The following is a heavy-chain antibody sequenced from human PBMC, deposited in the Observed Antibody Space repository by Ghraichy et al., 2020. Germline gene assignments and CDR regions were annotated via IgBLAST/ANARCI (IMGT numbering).Heavy chain of an antibody. J-gene: IGHJ5*02. Sequence: SGPTLVKPTETLTLTCTVSGFSLSNARMRVSWIRQPPGKALEWLAHIFSNDEKSYSTSLKSRLTISKDTSKSQVVLTMTNMDPVDTATYYCARIPRTTYWFDPWGQGTLVTVSS. CDR3: ARIPRTTYWFDP. CDR2: IFSNDEK. D-gene: IGHD1-7*01. V-gene: IGHV2-26*01. CDR1: GFSLSNARMR.